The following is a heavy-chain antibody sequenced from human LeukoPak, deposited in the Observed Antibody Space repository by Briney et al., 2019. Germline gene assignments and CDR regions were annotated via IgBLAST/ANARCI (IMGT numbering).Heavy chain of an antibody. CDR1: GFTFSSYW. J-gene: IGHJ4*02. CDR2: VKQDGSDK. V-gene: IGHV3-7*01. Sequence: GGSLRLSCAASGFTFSSYWMSWVRQAPGKGLEWVASVKQDGSDKYCVDSVKGRFTIARDNAKNSLYLEMNSLRAEDTAVYYCASSPRGYSFGGIVYWGQGTLVTVSS. D-gene: IGHD5-18*01. CDR3: ASSPRGYSFGGIVY.